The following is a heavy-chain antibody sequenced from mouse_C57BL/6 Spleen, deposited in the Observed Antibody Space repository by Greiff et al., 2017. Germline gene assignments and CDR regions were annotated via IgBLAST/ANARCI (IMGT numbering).Heavy chain of an antibody. V-gene: IGHV3-6*01. J-gene: IGHJ3*01. CDR3: ASFITTAFAY. D-gene: IGHD1-1*01. Sequence: VQLKESGPGLVKPSQSLSLTCSVTGYSITSGYYWNWIRQFPGNKLEWMGYISYDGSNNYNPSIKNRISITRDTSKNQFFLKLNSVTTEDTATYYCASFITTAFAYWGQGTLVTVSA. CDR1: GYSITSGYY. CDR2: ISYDGSN.